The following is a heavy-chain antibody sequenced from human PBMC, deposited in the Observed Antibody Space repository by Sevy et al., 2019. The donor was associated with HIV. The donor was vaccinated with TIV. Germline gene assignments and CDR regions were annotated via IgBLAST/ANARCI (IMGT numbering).Heavy chain of an antibody. CDR2: IYYSGSI. CDR3: ARDSPRDTAMANYGMDV. CDR1: GGSISSGGYY. J-gene: IGHJ6*02. D-gene: IGHD5-18*01. Sequence: SETLSLTCTVSGGSISSGGYYWSWIRQHPGKGLEWIGYIYYSGSIYYNPSLKSRVTISVDTSKNQFSLKLSSVTAADTAVYYCARDSPRDTAMANYGMDVWGQGTTVTVSS. V-gene: IGHV4-31*03.